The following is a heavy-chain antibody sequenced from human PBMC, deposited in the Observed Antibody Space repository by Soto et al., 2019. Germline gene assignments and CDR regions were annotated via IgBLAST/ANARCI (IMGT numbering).Heavy chain of an antibody. CDR3: ARDLGTCTDY. Sequence: VQLQESGPGLVKPSGTLSLTCAVSGASITSSNWWSWVRQAPGKWLEWIGEIYHSGATTYNPPLKGLATISVDPSNNHFSLKLTSVTSADPAVYFFARDLGTCTDYWGRGTLVTVAS. CDR1: GASITSSNW. V-gene: IGHV4-4*02. J-gene: IGHJ4*02. CDR2: IYHSGAT.